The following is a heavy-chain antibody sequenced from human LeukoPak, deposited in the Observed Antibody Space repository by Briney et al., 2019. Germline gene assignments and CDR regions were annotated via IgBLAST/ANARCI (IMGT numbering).Heavy chain of an antibody. D-gene: IGHD1-26*01. Sequence: SETLSLTCTVSGGSISSGGYYWSWIRQHPGKGLEWIGYIYYSGSTYYNPSLKSRVTISVDTSKNQFSLKLSSVTAADTAVYYCAKGGALLPEAFDIWGQGTMVTVSS. V-gene: IGHV4-31*03. J-gene: IGHJ3*02. CDR2: IYYSGST. CDR1: GGSISSGGYY. CDR3: AKGGALLPEAFDI.